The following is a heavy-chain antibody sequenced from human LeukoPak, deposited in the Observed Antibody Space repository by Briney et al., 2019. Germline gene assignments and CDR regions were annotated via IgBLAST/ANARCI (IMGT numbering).Heavy chain of an antibody. D-gene: IGHD3-22*01. Sequence: SETLSLTCAVYGGSFNGYYWGWVRQSPGKGLEWIGSIYYSGSTYYNPSLNSRVTISVDTSKNQFSLKLSSVTAADTAVYYCARPVPDYYDSNGVTYYYDYWGQGTLVTVSS. CDR2: IYYSGST. J-gene: IGHJ4*02. CDR1: GGSFNGYY. CDR3: ARPVPDYYDSNGVTYYYDY. V-gene: IGHV4-34*01.